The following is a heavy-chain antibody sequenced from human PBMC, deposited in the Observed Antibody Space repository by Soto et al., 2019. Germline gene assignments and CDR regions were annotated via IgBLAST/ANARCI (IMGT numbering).Heavy chain of an antibody. V-gene: IGHV1-18*01. D-gene: IGHD2-2*01. CDR1: GYTFTNSG. J-gene: IGHJ6*02. CDR3: ARDQGSKPLREYSMYYYGMDV. CDR2: ISTDNGNT. Sequence: QVQLVQSGAEVKKPGASVKVSCKASGYTFTNSGINWVRQAPGQGLEWMGWISTDNGNTNYAQHPRGKATTTREPTKSKSYMDPGSMRYADTAVYYSARDQGSKPLREYSMYYYGMDVWGQGTTVTVSS.